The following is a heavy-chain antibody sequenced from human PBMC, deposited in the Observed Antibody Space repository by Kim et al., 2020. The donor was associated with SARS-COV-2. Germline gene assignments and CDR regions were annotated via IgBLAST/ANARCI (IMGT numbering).Heavy chain of an antibody. J-gene: IGHJ3*02. Sequence: SETLSLTCTVSGGSISSSSYYWGWIRQPPGKGLEWIGSIYYSGSTYYNPSLKSRVTISVDTSKNQFSLKLSSVTAADTAVYYCARQAPITIFGVAPDAFDIWGQGTMVTVSS. CDR3: ARQAPITIFGVAPDAFDI. CDR2: IYYSGST. CDR1: GGSISSSSYY. V-gene: IGHV4-39*01. D-gene: IGHD3-3*01.